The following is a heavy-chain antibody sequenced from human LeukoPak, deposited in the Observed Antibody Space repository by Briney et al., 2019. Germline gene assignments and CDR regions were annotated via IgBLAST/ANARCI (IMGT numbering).Heavy chain of an antibody. D-gene: IGHD3-10*01. J-gene: IGHJ4*02. CDR3: AKPIWFGELLPFDY. CDR2: ISGSGGST. Sequence: GGSLRLSCAASGFTFNNYAMSWVRQAPGKGLEWVSAISGSGGSTYYADSVKGRFTISRDNSKNTLYLQMNSLRAEDTAVYYCAKPIWFGELLPFDYWGQGTLVTVSS. V-gene: IGHV3-23*01. CDR1: GFTFNNYA.